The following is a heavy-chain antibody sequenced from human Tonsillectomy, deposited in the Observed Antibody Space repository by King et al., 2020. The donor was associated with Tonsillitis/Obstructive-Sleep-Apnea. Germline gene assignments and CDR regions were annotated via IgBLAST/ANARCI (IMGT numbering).Heavy chain of an antibody. Sequence: VQLQQWGAGLLKPSETLSLTCAVYGGSFSGYYWSWIRQPPGKGLEWIGEINSSGSTNYNPSLKSRVTISVDTSKNQVSLHLSSVTAADTAVYYCARGVPNPKFDSWGQGTLVTVSS. V-gene: IGHV4-34*01. J-gene: IGHJ4*02. CDR1: GGSFSGYY. D-gene: IGHD3-10*01. CDR3: ARGVPNPKFDS. CDR2: INSSGST.